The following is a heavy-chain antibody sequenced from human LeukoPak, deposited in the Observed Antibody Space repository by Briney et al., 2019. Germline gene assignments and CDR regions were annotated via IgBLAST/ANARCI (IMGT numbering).Heavy chain of an antibody. CDR2: IDPSDSHI. D-gene: IGHD2-15*01. CDR3: ASVYAADFDY. V-gene: IGHV5-10-1*01. Sequence: GESLKISCQGSGYSFSAYWITWVRQMPGKGLEWMGRIDPSDSHINYSASFQGHVTISVDKSISTAYLQWSSLKASDTAMYYCASVYAADFDYWGQGTLVTASS. CDR1: GYSFSAYW. J-gene: IGHJ4*02.